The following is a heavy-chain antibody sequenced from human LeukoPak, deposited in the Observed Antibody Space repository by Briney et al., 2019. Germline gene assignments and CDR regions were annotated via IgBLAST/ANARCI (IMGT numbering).Heavy chain of an antibody. CDR3: AKDIISTAGIGNWFDP. Sequence: GGSLRLSCAASGFTFSSYGMHWVRQAPGKGLEWVAVISYDGSNKYYADSVKGRFTISRDNSKNTLYLQMNSLRAEDTAVYYCAKDIISTAGIGNWFDPWGQGTLVTVSS. CDR2: ISYDGSNK. CDR1: GFTFSSYG. J-gene: IGHJ5*02. V-gene: IGHV3-30*18. D-gene: IGHD6-13*01.